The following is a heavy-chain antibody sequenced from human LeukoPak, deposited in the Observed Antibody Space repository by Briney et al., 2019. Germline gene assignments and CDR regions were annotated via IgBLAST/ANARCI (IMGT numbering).Heavy chain of an antibody. CDR2: ISSSSSYI. V-gene: IGHV3-21*01. Sequence: GGSLRLSCAASGFTFSSYSMNWVRQAPGKGLEWVSSISSSSSYIYYADSVKGRFTISRDNAKNSLYLQMNSLRAEDTAVYYCARDGYSFGHDFDYWGQGTLVTVSS. J-gene: IGHJ4*02. CDR1: GFTFSSYS. D-gene: IGHD5-18*01. CDR3: ARDGYSFGHDFDY.